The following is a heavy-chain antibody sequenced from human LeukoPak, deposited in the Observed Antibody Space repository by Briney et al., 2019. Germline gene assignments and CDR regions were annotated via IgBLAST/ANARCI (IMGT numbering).Heavy chain of an antibody. CDR1: GYTFTSYD. J-gene: IGHJ4*02. Sequence: ASVKVSCKASGYTFTSYDINWVRQATGQGLEWMGWMNPNSGNTGYAQKFQGRVTMTRNTSISTAYMELSSLRSEDTAVYYCAYSSGYSGSFDYWGQGTLVTVSA. CDR2: MNPNSGNT. D-gene: IGHD3-22*01. CDR3: AYSSGYSGSFDY. V-gene: IGHV1-8*01.